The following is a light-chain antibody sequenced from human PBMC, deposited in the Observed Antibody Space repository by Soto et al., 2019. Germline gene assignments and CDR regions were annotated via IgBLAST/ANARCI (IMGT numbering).Light chain of an antibody. Sequence: QSALTQPASVSGSPGQSITISCTGTSSDVGGYNYVSWYQQHPGKAPKLMIYDVSNRPSGVSNRFSGSKPGNTASLTISGLQAEDEADYYCSSYTSSSTRGVFGGATQLTVL. V-gene: IGLV2-14*01. CDR2: DVS. J-gene: IGLJ2*01. CDR1: SSDVGGYNY. CDR3: SSYTSSSTRGV.